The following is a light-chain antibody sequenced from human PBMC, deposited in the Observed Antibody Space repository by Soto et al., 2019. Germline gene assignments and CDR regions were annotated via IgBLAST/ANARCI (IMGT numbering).Light chain of an antibody. CDR3: QQSYSTPAWT. J-gene: IGKJ1*01. CDR2: GAI. CDR1: QTIRNY. Sequence: DIQMTQSPSSLSASVGDRVTITCRASQTIRNYLNWYQQKPGKAPKLLIYGAINLHSGVPSRFSGSVSGTDFTLTISSLQPEDIATYHCQQSYSTPAWTFGQGTKVEIK. V-gene: IGKV1-39*01.